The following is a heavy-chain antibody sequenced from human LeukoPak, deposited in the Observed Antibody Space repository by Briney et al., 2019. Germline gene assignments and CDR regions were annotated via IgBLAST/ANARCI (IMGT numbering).Heavy chain of an antibody. V-gene: IGHV3-7*01. CDR3: ARGEYFYNSGGHPYYYYYYMDV. CDR1: GFTFSSYW. D-gene: IGHD3-22*01. J-gene: IGHJ6*03. Sequence: GGSLRLSCAASGFTFSSYWMSWVRQAPGKGLEWVANIKQDGSEKYYVDSVKGRFTISRDNAKNSLYLQMNSLRAEDTAVYYCARGEYFYNSGGHPYYYYYYMDVWGKGTTVTVSS. CDR2: IKQDGSEK.